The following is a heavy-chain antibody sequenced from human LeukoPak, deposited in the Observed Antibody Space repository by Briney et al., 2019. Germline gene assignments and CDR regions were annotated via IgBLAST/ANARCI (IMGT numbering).Heavy chain of an antibody. CDR3: ARRGGAADFDY. D-gene: IGHD3-16*01. J-gene: IGHJ4*02. CDR2: IYPTDSTT. V-gene: IGHV5-51*01. CDR1: GYTFTSFW. Sequence: GESLKISCKGSGYTFTSFWIAWVRQMPGKGLEYMGIIYPTDSTTTYSPSFQGQVTMSVDKSINTAYLQWSSLNASDTAMYYCARRGGAADFDYWGQGTLVSVSS.